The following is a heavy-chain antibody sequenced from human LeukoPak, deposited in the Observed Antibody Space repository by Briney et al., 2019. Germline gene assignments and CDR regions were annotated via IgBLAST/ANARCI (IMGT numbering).Heavy chain of an antibody. J-gene: IGHJ4*02. D-gene: IGHD6-19*01. Sequence: GGSLRLSCAASGFTFSRYGMLWVRQAPGKGLESVSRINTDGTITTYADSVKGRFTVSRDNADNTMFLQMNSVRDEDTAVYYCATKQWLAPPPDSWGQGTPVTVSS. CDR2: INTDGTIT. CDR3: ATKQWLAPPPDS. V-gene: IGHV3-74*01. CDR1: GFTFSRYG.